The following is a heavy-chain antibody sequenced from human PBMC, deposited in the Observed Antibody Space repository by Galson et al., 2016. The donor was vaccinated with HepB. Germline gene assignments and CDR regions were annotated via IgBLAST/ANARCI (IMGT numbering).Heavy chain of an antibody. Sequence: LRLSCAVSGFSLSRYDIDWVRQAPGKGLEWVASLSSDGRNEEYADSVKGRFTISRDNFKSTMYLKMNSLRIVDTAVYYCASTYGGLERHEYWGQGTLVSVSS. V-gene: IGHV3-30*04. CDR3: ASTYGGLERHEY. CDR1: GFSLSRYD. J-gene: IGHJ4*02. CDR2: LSSDGRNE. D-gene: IGHD1-1*01.